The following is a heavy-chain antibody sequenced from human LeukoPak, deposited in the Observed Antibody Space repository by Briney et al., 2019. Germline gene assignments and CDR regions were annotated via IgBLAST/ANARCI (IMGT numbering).Heavy chain of an antibody. CDR1: GFTFSSYG. CDR3: ATYSTKNAREFES. J-gene: IGHJ5*01. CDR2: ISYDGSNK. V-gene: IGHV3-30*03. D-gene: IGHD2/OR15-2a*01. Sequence: GGSLRLSCAASGFTFSSYGMHWVRQAPGKGLEWVAVISYDGSNKYYADSVKGRFTISRDNSKNTLYLQMNSLRAEDTAVYYCATYSTKNAREFESWGQGTLVTVSS.